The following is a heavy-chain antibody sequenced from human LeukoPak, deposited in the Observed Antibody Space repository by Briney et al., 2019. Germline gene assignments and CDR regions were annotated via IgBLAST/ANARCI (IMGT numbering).Heavy chain of an antibody. Sequence: ASVKVSCKASGYTFTGYYMHWVRQAPGQGLEWMGRINHNSGGTNYAQKFQGRVTMTRDTSISTAYMELSRLRSDDTAVYYCARPHCSSTSCYAETQNWFDPWGQGTLVTVSS. V-gene: IGHV1-2*06. CDR1: GYTFTGYY. D-gene: IGHD2-2*01. CDR3: ARPHCSSTSCYAETQNWFDP. CDR2: INHNSGGT. J-gene: IGHJ5*02.